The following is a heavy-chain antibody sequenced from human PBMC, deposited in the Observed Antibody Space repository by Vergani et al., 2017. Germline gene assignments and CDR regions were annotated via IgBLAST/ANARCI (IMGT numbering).Heavy chain of an antibody. Sequence: EVQLVESGGGLVQPGRSLRLSCTASGFTFGDYAMSWVRQAPGKGLEWVGFIRSKAYGGTTEYAASVKGRFTISRDDSKSIAYLQMNSLKTEDTAVYYCTRDGSEYSIGWYPAFDIWGQGTMVTVSS. CDR2: IRSKAYGGTT. CDR3: TRDGSEYSIGWYPAFDI. V-gene: IGHV3-49*04. D-gene: IGHD6-19*01. J-gene: IGHJ3*02. CDR1: GFTFGDYA.